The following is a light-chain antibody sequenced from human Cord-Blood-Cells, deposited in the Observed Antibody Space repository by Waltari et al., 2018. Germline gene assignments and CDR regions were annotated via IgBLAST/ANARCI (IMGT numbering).Light chain of an antibody. CDR3: YSAADNNLV. CDR1: VLAKKY. V-gene: IGLV3-27*01. J-gene: IGLJ3*02. CDR2: KDS. Sequence: SYELTQPSSVSVSPGQTARITCSGDVLAKKYARWFQQKPGQAPVLVIYKDSERPSGSPERFSGSSSGTTVTLTISGAEVEDDADYYCYSAADNNLVFGGGTKLTVL.